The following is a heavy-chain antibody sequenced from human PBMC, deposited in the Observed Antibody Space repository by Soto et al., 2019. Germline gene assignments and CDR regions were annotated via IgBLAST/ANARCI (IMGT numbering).Heavy chain of an antibody. CDR2: ISSFTGHT. V-gene: IGHV1-18*04. D-gene: IGHD6-6*01. CDR1: GYTFTTYG. Sequence: ASVKVSCKAYGYTFTTYGVSWVRQAPGQGLEWMGWISSFTGHTKFAQKVQDRVTMTTDSSTSTAYMELRSLRSDDTAVYYCARGGSSVLPFDPWGQGTLVTVSS. J-gene: IGHJ5*02. CDR3: ARGGSSVLPFDP.